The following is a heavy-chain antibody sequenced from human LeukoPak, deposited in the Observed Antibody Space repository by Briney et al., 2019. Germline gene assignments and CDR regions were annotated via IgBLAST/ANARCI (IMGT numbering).Heavy chain of an antibody. CDR3: ASTGYPYYFDY. J-gene: IGHJ4*02. V-gene: IGHV3-23*01. D-gene: IGHD3-9*01. Sequence: AGGSLRLSCAASGFTFSSYAMSWVRQAPGKGLEWVSGISGSGGRTYYPDSVKGRFTISRDNSKNSLYLQMSSLRAEDTAVYYCASTGYPYYFDYWGQGTLVTVSS. CDR2: ISGSGGRT. CDR1: GFTFSSYA.